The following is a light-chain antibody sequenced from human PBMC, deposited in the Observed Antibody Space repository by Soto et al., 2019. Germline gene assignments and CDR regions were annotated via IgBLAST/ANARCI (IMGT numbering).Light chain of an antibody. CDR1: QSVSGY. V-gene: IGKV3-11*01. CDR2: DVS. Sequence: EIVLIQSPATLSLSTGEGATLSCRASQSVSGYLAWYQRKPGQAPRLLMYDVSNRATGIPARFSGSGSGIDFTLTISSLEAEDFAIYYCQERSNWPRFTFGPGTKVDIK. CDR3: QERSNWPRFT. J-gene: IGKJ3*01.